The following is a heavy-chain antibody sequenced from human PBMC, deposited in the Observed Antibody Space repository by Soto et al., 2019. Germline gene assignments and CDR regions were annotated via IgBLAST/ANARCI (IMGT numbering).Heavy chain of an antibody. CDR1: SFTFENYA. Sequence: LRLPCLVSSFTFENYAVSWVRQAPGKGLEWVGLIRNQSYSGATEYAASFKGRFTVSRDDAKNIAYLQMSSLKSEDSAVYYCTTAKSPNFAYFSDSWGQGTLVNVSS. CDR2: IRNQSYSGAT. V-gene: IGHV3-49*04. J-gene: IGHJ4*02. CDR3: TTAKSPNFAYFSDS. D-gene: IGHD3-3*01.